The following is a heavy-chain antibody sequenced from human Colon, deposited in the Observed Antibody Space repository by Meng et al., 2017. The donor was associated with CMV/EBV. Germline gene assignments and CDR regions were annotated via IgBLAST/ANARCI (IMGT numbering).Heavy chain of an antibody. J-gene: IGHJ4*02. V-gene: IGHV3-74*01. CDR1: GFTFSSYW. CDR2: INSDGTSA. CDR3: ARGYSGTYRADY. D-gene: IGHD1-26*01. Sequence: CAASGFTFSSYWMHWVRQVPGKGLVWVSRINSDGTSASYADSVQGRFTIARDNAKSTLYLQMNSLRAEDTAVYYCARGYSGTYRADYWGQGTLVTVSS.